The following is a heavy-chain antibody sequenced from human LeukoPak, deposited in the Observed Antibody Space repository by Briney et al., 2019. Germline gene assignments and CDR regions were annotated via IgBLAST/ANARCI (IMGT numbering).Heavy chain of an antibody. CDR2: IQEDGNEM. CDR3: ARDYTGGWNDY. Sequence: GGSLRLSCAASGFTFSSYAMSWVRQAPGKGLECVAKIQEDGNEMHYVDSVKGRFTISRDNARNSPYLQMNNLRVEDTAIYYCARDYTGGWNDYWGQGTLVAVSS. CDR1: GFTFSSYA. J-gene: IGHJ4*02. D-gene: IGHD7-27*01. V-gene: IGHV3-7*01.